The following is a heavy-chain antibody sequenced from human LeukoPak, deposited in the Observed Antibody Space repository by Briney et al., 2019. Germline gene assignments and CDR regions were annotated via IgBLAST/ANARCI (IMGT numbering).Heavy chain of an antibody. CDR1: GFTFSNYP. J-gene: IGHJ4*02. CDR3: TRPYYDYLTGYYSDY. CDR2: LGSTAYGGTT. V-gene: IGHV3-49*02. D-gene: IGHD3-9*01. Sequence: GLSLRLSCTTSGFTFSNYPMSWVRQAPGKGLEWLALLGSTAYGGTTKYAASVKGRFTISRDDSKSIAYLQMNSLKTEDTAVYFCTRPYYDYLTGYYSDYWGQGTLVTVSS.